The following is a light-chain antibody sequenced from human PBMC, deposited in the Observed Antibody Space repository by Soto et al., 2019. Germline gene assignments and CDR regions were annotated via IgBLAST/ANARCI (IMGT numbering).Light chain of an antibody. J-gene: IGKJ1*01. Sequence: EIVLTQSPGTLSLSPGERATLSCRASQSVSSNYLAWYQQKPGQAPRLLIFGASSRATGIPDRFSGSGSGTDFTLTISRREPEDFAVYYCQQYGSSRWTFGQGTKVEIK. CDR3: QQYGSSRWT. CDR1: QSVSSNY. V-gene: IGKV3-20*01. CDR2: GAS.